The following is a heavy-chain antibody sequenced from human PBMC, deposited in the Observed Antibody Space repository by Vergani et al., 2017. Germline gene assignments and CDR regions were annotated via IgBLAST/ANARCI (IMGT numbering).Heavy chain of an antibody. CDR1: GGSISSYY. Sequence: QVQLQESGPGLVKPSETLSLTCTVSGGSISSYYWSWIRQPPGKGLEWIGYIYYSGSTNYNPSLKSRVTISVDTSKNQFSLKLSSVTAADTAVYYCAREACSGGSCYYYMDVWGK. D-gene: IGHD2-15*01. CDR3: AREACSGGSCYYYMDV. J-gene: IGHJ6*03. CDR2: IYYSGST. V-gene: IGHV4-59*01.